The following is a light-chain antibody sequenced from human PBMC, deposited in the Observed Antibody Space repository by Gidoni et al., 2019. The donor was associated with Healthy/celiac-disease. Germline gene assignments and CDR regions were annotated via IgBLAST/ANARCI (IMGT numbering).Light chain of an antibody. V-gene: IGKV1-33*01. Sequence: IQMTESPSSLSASVGDRVTITCQASQDISNYLNWYQQKPGKAPKLLIYDASSLETGVPSRFSGSGSGTDFTFTISSLQPEDFATYYCQQYDSLPVTFGQGTKVEIK. CDR1: QDISNY. CDR2: DAS. CDR3: QQYDSLPVT. J-gene: IGKJ1*01.